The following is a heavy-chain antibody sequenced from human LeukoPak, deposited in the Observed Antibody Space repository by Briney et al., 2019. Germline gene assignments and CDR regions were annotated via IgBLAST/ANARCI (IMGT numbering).Heavy chain of an antibody. V-gene: IGHV4-39*02. CDR3: ARDQLTGDRGY. CDR2: IYYSGST. D-gene: IGHD7-27*01. CDR1: GGSISSSSYY. Sequence: SETLSLTCTVSGGSISSSSYYWGWIRQPPGKGLEWIGSIYYSGSTYYNPSLKSRVTISVDTSKNQFSLKLSSVTAADTAVYYCARDQLTGDRGYWGQGTLVTVSS. J-gene: IGHJ4*02.